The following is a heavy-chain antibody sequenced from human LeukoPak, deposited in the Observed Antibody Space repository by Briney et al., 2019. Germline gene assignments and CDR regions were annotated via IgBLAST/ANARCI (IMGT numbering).Heavy chain of an antibody. D-gene: IGHD3-22*01. CDR2: INPNSGGT. Sequence: GASVKVSCKASGYTFTGYYMHWVRQAPGQGLEWMGWINPNSGGTNYAQKFQGRVTMTRDTSISTAYMELSRLRSDDTAVYYCARDEARYSSGYYPNWFDPWGQGTLVTVS. CDR3: ARDEARYSSGYYPNWFDP. J-gene: IGHJ5*02. V-gene: IGHV1-2*02. CDR1: GYTFTGYY.